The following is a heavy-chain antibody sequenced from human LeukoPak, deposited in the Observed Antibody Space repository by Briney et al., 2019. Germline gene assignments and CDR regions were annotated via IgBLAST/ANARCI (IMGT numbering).Heavy chain of an antibody. Sequence: PGGSLRLSCAASGFTFSSHAMSWVRQAPGKGLEWVSAVSGSGGDTFYADSVRGRFTISRDNSKNTLYLQMTSLRAEDTAVYYCAKGRLDPNLVLDYWGQGTLVTVSS. D-gene: IGHD4/OR15-4a*01. J-gene: IGHJ4*02. CDR1: GFTFSSHA. V-gene: IGHV3-23*01. CDR2: VSGSGGDT. CDR3: AKGRLDPNLVLDY.